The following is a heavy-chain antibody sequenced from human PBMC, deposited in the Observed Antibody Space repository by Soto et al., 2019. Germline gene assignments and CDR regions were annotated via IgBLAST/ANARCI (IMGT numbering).Heavy chain of an antibody. D-gene: IGHD6-13*01. CDR1: GYTFTSNG. CDR3: ARDRQGVAAAGKDV. J-gene: IGHJ6*02. CDR2: ISAYNGNT. Sequence: QVQLVQSGAEVKKPGASVKVSCKASGYTFTSNGISWVRQAPGQGLEWMGWISAYNGNTNYAQKLQGRVTMTTDTYSITADKELRRLRSDETAVYYCARDRQGVAAAGKDVWGQGTTVTVSS. V-gene: IGHV1-18*01.